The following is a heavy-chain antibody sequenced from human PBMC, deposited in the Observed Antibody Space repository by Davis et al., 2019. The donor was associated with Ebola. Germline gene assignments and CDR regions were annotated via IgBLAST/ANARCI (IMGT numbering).Heavy chain of an antibody. J-gene: IGHJ5*02. Sequence: AASVKVSCKASGYTFTSYGISWVRQAPGQGLEWMGWISAYNGNTNYAQKLQGRVTMTTDTSASTSYMELSSLRSEDTAVFYCARGKTVAGTRGLSWFDPWGPGTLVTVS. V-gene: IGHV1-18*01. D-gene: IGHD6-19*01. CDR2: ISAYNGNT. CDR1: GYTFTSYG. CDR3: ARGKTVAGTRGLSWFDP.